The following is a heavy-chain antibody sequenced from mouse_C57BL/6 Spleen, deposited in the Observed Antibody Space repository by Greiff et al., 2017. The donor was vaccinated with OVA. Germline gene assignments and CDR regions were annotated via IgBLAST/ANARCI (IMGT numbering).Heavy chain of an antibody. CDR1: GYSFTDYN. CDR3: ARATEH. J-gene: IGHJ2*01. CDR2: FNPNNGTT. D-gene: IGHD1-1*01. V-gene: IGHV1-39*01. Sequence: EVKLVESGPELVKPGASVKISCKASGYSFTDYNMNWVKQSNGKSLEWIGVFNPNNGTTSYNQKFKGKATLTVDQSSSTAYLQLNSLTSEDSAVYWGARATEHWGQGTTLTVSS.